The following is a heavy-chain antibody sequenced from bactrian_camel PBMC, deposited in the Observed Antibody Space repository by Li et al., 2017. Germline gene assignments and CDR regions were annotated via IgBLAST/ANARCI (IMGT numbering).Heavy chain of an antibody. Sequence: VQLVESGGGLVQPGGSLRLSCAASGFTFSVYDMSWVRQAPGKGLEWVSAIKSGGGTTYYADSVKGRFTISRNNAKNTLYLELNSPKTEDSAMYYCGNRVLLNYLGQGTQVTVS. V-gene: IGHV3S40*01. J-gene: IGHJ4*01. CDR3: GNRVLLNY. CDR2: IKSGGGTT. CDR1: GFTFSVYD.